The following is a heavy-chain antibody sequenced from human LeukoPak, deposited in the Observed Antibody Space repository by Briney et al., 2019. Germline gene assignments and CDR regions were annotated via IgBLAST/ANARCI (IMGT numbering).Heavy chain of an antibody. CDR2: TYSGGSA. CDR3: ARVNIVTTTFDH. CDR1: GFIVSSNY. V-gene: IGHV3-53*01. J-gene: IGHJ4*02. D-gene: IGHD5-12*01. Sequence: GGSLRLSCAASGFIVSSNYMSWVRQAPGKGLEWISVTYSGGSAYYADSVKGRFTVSRDISKNTLYFQMNSQKVEDTAVYYCARVNIVTTTFDHWGQGTLVTVSS.